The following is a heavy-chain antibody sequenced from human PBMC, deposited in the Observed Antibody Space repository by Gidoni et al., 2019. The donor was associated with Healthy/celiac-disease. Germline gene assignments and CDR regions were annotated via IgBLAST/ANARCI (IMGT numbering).Heavy chain of an antibody. CDR2: ISYDGSNK. V-gene: IGHV3-30-3*01. CDR1: GFTFSSYA. Sequence: QVQLVESGGGVVQPGRSLRLSCAASGFTFSSYAMHWVRQAPGKGLEGVAVISYDGSNKYYADSVKGRFTIARDNSKNTLYLQMNSLKAEDTAVYYCARDLGYSYGYYFDYWGQGTLVTVSS. D-gene: IGHD5-18*01. J-gene: IGHJ4*02. CDR3: ARDLGYSYGYYFDY.